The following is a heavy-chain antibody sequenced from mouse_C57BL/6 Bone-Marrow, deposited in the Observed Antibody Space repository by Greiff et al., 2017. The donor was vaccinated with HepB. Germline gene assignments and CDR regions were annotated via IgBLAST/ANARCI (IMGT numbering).Heavy chain of an antibody. V-gene: IGHV1-15*01. CDR3: TRSGIPQEDAMDY. CDR1: GYTFTDYE. CDR2: IDPETGGT. J-gene: IGHJ4*01. Sequence: QVHVKQSGAELVRPGASVTLSCKASGYTFTDYEMHWVKQTPVHGLEWIGAIDPETGGTAYNQKFKGKAILTADKSSSTAYMELRSLTSEDSAVYYCTRSGIPQEDAMDYWGQGTSVTVSS. D-gene: IGHD5-2*01.